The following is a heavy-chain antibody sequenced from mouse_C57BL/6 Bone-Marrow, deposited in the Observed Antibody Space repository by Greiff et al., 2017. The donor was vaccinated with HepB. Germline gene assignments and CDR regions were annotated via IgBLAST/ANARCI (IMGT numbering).Heavy chain of an antibody. Sequence: VQLQQSGAELVRPGPSVKVSCKASGYAFTNYLIEWVKQRPGQGLEWIGDIYPGSGSTNYNEKFKSKATLTVDTSSSTAYMQLSSLTSEDSAVYYCARERDGFDYWGQGTTLTVSS. CDR2: IYPGSGST. CDR3: ARERDGFDY. D-gene: IGHD3-3*01. V-gene: IGHV1-54*01. CDR1: GYAFTNYL. J-gene: IGHJ2*01.